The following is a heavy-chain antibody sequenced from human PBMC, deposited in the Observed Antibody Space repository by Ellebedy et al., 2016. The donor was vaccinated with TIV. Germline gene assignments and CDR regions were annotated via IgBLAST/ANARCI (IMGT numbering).Heavy chain of an antibody. V-gene: IGHV1-8*01. D-gene: IGHD2-8*01. J-gene: IGHJ6*02. CDR2: INPNSGNT. CDR3: ARDFEFMIYVNGGEYYHYALDV. CDR1: GYAFTSYD. Sequence: AASVKVSCKASGYAFTSYDINWVRQAPGQGLEWRGWINPNSGNTGYAQKFQGRVTMTRDNSISTAYMEPSSLTSEDTAVYYCARDFEFMIYVNGGEYYHYALDVWGQGTTVTVAS.